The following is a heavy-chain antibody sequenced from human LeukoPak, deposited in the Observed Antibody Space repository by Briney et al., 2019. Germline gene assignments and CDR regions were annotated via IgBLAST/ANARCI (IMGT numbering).Heavy chain of an antibody. CDR2: ISGSGGST. J-gene: IGHJ4*02. V-gene: IGHV3-23*01. CDR3: AKGVSGTSRYYFDY. CDR1: GLSFSSYA. D-gene: IGHD3-10*01. Sequence: GGSLRLSCATSGLSFSSYAMSWVRQAPGKGLEWLSLISGSGGSTYYADSVRGRFTISGDNSKNTLYLQMNSLRAEDMAVYFCAKGVSGTSRYYFDYWGQGTLVTVSS.